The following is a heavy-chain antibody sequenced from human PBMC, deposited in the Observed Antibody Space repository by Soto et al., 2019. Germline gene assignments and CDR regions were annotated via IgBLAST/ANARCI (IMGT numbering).Heavy chain of an antibody. CDR1: GGSISSGDYY. J-gene: IGHJ3*02. V-gene: IGHV4-30-4*01. CDR2: IYYSGTT. Sequence: QVQLQESGPGLVKPSQTLSLTCTVSGGSISSGDYYWSWIRQPPGKGLEWIAYIYYSGTTYYNPSLKSRVTMSRDTSKNQFSLKFESVTAADTAVYYCAREVGEVDYSSSSDAFDIWGQGTMVTVSS. D-gene: IGHD6-6*01. CDR3: AREVGEVDYSSSSDAFDI.